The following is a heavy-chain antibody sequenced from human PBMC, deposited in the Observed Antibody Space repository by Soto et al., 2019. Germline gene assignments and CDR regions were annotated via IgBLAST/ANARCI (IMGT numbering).Heavy chain of an antibody. CDR1: GGSFSGYY. Sequence: SSETLSLTCAVYGGSFSGYYWSWIRQPPGKGPEWIGEINHSGSTNYNPSLKSRVTISVDTSKNQFSLKLSSVTAADTAVYYCARARIYSSSWYYYYYGMDVWGQGTTVTVSS. D-gene: IGHD6-13*01. J-gene: IGHJ6*02. CDR2: INHSGST. V-gene: IGHV4-34*01. CDR3: ARARIYSSSWYYYYYGMDV.